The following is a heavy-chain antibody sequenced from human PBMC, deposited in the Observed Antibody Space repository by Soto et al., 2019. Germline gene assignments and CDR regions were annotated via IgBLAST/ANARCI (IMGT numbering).Heavy chain of an antibody. Sequence: ESGGGVVQPGRSLRLSCAASGFTFSSYGMHWVRQAPCKGLEWVAVISHDGSNKYYADSVKGRFTISRDNSKNTLYLQMNSLRAEDTAVYYCAIDSVTAAAGSPFDYWGQGTLVTVSS. CDR2: ISHDGSNK. D-gene: IGHD6-13*01. CDR1: GFTFSSYG. J-gene: IGHJ4*02. V-gene: IGHV3-30*03. CDR3: AIDSVTAAAGSPFDY.